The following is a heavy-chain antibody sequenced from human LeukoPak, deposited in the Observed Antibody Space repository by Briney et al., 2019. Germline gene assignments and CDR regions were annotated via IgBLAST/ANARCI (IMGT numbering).Heavy chain of an antibody. Sequence: GESLKISCKGSGYSFTSYWIGWVRQMPGKGLEWMGIIYPGDSDTRYSPSFQGQVTISADKSISTAYLQWSSLKASDTAMYYCATGKTYYDSWSGYSDAFDIWGQGTMVTVAS. CDR2: IYPGDSDT. CDR1: GYSFTSYW. J-gene: IGHJ3*02. D-gene: IGHD3-3*01. V-gene: IGHV5-51*01. CDR3: ATGKTYYDSWSGYSDAFDI.